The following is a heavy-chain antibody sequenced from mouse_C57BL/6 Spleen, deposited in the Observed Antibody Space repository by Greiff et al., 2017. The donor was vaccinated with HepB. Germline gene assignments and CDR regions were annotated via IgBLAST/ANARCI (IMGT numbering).Heavy chain of an antibody. CDR2: INSDGGST. J-gene: IGHJ3*01. CDR3: AYYDYGGAWFAY. V-gene: IGHV5-2*01. D-gene: IGHD2-4*01. CDR1: EYEFPSHD. Sequence: DVMLVESGGGLVQPGESLKLSCESNEYEFPSHDMSWVRKTPEKRLELVAAINSDGGSTYYPDTMERRFIISRDNTKKTLYLQMSSLRSEDTALYYCAYYDYGGAWFAYWGQGTLVTVSA.